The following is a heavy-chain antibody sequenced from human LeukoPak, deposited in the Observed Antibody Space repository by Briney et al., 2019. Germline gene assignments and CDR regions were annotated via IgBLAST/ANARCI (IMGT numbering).Heavy chain of an antibody. V-gene: IGHV3-48*01. CDR3: ASGWLGVFDY. CDR1: EFTFSGYA. J-gene: IGHJ4*02. CDR2: ITSSSSTI. D-gene: IGHD6-19*01. Sequence: GGSLRLSCAASEFTFSGYAMNWVRQAPGRGLEGISYITSSSSTIYYADSVKGRFTISRDNAKNSLYLQMNSLRAEDTAVYFCASGWLGVFDYWGQGTLVTVSS.